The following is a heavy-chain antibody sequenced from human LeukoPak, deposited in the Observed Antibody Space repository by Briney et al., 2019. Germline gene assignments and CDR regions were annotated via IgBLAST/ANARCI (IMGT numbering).Heavy chain of an antibody. CDR2: ISSSSNYI. V-gene: IGHV3-21*01. D-gene: IGHD2-8*01. Sequence: PGGSLRLSCAASGFIFSSYSMNGVRQAPGKGLEWGSFISSSSNYIYYADSVRGRFTISRDNAKISLYLQMNSLRAEDTAVYYCARALAGYCTNGVCHTNYYGMDVWGQGTTVTVSS. J-gene: IGHJ6*02. CDR1: GFIFSSYS. CDR3: ARALAGYCTNGVCHTNYYGMDV.